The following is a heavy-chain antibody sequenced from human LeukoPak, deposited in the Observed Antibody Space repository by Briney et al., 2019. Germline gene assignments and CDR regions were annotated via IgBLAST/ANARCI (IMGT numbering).Heavy chain of an antibody. Sequence: ASVKVSCKASGYTFTSYGISWVRQAPGQGLEWMGWISAYNGNTNYAQKLQGRVTMTTDTSTSTAYMELRSLGSDDTAVYYCARDSGPYYDFWSGYLNWFDPWGQGTLVTVSS. J-gene: IGHJ5*02. CDR1: GYTFTSYG. CDR3: ARDSGPYYDFWSGYLNWFDP. CDR2: ISAYNGNT. D-gene: IGHD3-3*01. V-gene: IGHV1-18*01.